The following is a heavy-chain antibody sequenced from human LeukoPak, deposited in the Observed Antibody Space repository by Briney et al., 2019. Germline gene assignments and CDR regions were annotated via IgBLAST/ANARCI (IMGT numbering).Heavy chain of an antibody. CDR1: GGSISSGDYY. D-gene: IGHD2-15*01. Sequence: SQTLSLTCTVSGGSISSGDYYWSWIRQPPGKGLEWIVYIYYSGSTYYNPSLKSRATISVDTSKNQFSLKLSSVTPADTSVYYCARYCNAGACSMFKTFDVWGQGTMVTVSS. CDR3: ARYCNAGACSMFKTFDV. J-gene: IGHJ3*01. V-gene: IGHV4-30-4*01. CDR2: IYYSGST.